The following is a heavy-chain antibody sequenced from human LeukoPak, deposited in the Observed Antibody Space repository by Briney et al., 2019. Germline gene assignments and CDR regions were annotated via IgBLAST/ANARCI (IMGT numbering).Heavy chain of an antibody. V-gene: IGHV3-30*18. Sequence: GGFLGLPCAGSGFTFSSPDHPWVRQAPGKGLEGVAIISYDGGKKDYADSVKGRFTISRDNSKNTLYLQMNSLRPEDTAVYYCANPCSYDSPSSDAFDIWGQGTMVTVSS. CDR2: ISYDGGKK. D-gene: IGHD3-22*01. CDR3: ANPCSYDSPSSDAFDI. J-gene: IGHJ3*02. CDR1: GFTFSSPD.